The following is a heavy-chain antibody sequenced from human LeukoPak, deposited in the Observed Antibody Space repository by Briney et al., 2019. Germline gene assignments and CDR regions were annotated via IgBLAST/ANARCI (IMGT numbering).Heavy chain of an antibody. CDR2: IWYDGNEI. CDR1: GFTFRSSG. D-gene: IGHD1-1*01. J-gene: IGHJ4*02. V-gene: IGHV3-30*02. Sequence: QAGGSLRLSCAASGFTFRSSGMHWVRQTPGKGLEWVAFIWYDGNEIYYADSVKGRFTISRDNSRNTLYLQMNSLRTEDTAVYYCAREQQGRRAAFDYWGQGTLVTVSS. CDR3: AREQQGRRAAFDY.